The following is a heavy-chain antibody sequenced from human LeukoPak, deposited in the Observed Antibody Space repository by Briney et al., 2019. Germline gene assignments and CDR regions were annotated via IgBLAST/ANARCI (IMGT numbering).Heavy chain of an antibody. V-gene: IGHV4-59*12. J-gene: IGHJ4*02. CDR1: GGSISSYY. CDR2: IYYSGST. Sequence: SETLSLTCTVSGGSISSYYWSWIRQPPGKGLEWIGYIYYSGSTNYNPSLKSRVTIPVDTSKNQFSLKLSSVTAADTAVYYCARESTSYGLPHFDYWGQGTLVTVSS. CDR3: ARESTSYGLPHFDY. D-gene: IGHD4-17*01.